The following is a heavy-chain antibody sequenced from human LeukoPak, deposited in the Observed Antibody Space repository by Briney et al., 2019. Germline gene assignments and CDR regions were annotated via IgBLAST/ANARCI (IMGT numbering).Heavy chain of an antibody. CDR1: GYTFTSYD. J-gene: IGHJ6*03. Sequence: GASVKVSCKASGYTFTSYDINWVRQAPGQGLEWMGWISAYNGNTNYAQKLQGRVTMTTDTSTSTAYMELRSLRSDDTAVYYCAFSRYYLQGSYYYMDVWGKGTTVTVSS. CDR2: ISAYNGNT. D-gene: IGHD2/OR15-2a*01. V-gene: IGHV1-18*01. CDR3: AFSRYYLQGSYYYMDV.